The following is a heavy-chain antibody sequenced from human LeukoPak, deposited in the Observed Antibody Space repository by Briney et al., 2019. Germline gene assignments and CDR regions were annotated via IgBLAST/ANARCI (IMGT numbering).Heavy chain of an antibody. CDR3: YYYMDV. D-gene: IGHD5-12*01. J-gene: IGHJ6*03. Sequence: GRSLRLSCAATGFTFSRYGMHWVRQAPGKGLEWVAQISYDGSNKHYGDSVKGRFTISRDNAKNSLYLQMNSLYCAARISGYVYYYMDVWGKGTTVTVSS. V-gene: IGHV3-30*03. CDR1: GFTFSRYG. CDR2: ISYDGSNK.